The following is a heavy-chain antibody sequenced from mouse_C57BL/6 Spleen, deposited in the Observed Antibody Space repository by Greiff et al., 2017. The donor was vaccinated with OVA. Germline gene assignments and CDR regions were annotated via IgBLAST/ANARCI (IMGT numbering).Heavy chain of an antibody. CDR2: ISSGSSTI. CDR1: GFTFRDYG. J-gene: IGHJ2*01. D-gene: IGHD4-1*01. Sequence: EVMLVESGGGLVKPGGSLKLSCAASGFTFRDYGMHWVRQAPEKGLEWVAYISSGSSTIYYADTVKGRFTISRDNAKNTLFLQMTSLRSEDTAMYYCARETGTRDFDYWGQGTTLTVSS. CDR3: ARETGTRDFDY. V-gene: IGHV5-17*01.